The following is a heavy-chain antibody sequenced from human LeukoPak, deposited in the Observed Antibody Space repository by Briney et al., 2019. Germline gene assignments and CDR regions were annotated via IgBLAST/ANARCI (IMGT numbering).Heavy chain of an antibody. D-gene: IGHD3-9*01. CDR3: AKWGDYDVLTGYYVSDN. CDR2: IWYDGSNK. CDR1: GFTFSSYG. J-gene: IGHJ4*02. Sequence: PGGSLRLSCAASGFTFSSYGMHWVRQAPGKGLEWVAVIWYDGSNKYYADSVKGRFTISRDNSKNTLYLQMNSLRAEDTAVYYCAKWGDYDVLTGYYVSDNWGQGTLVTVSS. V-gene: IGHV3-33*06.